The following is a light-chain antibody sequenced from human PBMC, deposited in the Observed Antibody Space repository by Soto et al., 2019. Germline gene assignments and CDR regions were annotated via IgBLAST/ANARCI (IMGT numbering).Light chain of an antibody. CDR1: QSVSSSY. J-gene: IGKJ1*01. V-gene: IGKV3-20*01. CDR2: GAS. Sequence: EIVLTQSPGTLSLSPGERATLSCRASQSVSSSYLAWYQQKPGQAPRLLIYGASSRATGIPDRFSGSGSGTDFTLTIGRLEPEDFAVYYCQLYGSSPRTFGQGTKVYIK. CDR3: QLYGSSPRT.